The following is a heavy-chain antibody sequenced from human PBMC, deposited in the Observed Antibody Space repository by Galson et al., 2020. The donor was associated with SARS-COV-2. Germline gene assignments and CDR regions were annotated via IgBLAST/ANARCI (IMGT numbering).Heavy chain of an antibody. CDR3: ARGHRGVVPAPVLGLGPFYSYCYMDV. CDR1: GGSFSGYS. J-gene: IGHJ6*03. D-gene: IGHD3-16*01. V-gene: IGHV4-34*01. Sequence: SETLSLTCAVYGGSFSGYSWTWIRQPPGKGLEWIGEINIGGNTNYSPSLRSRVTISVDTSKNQFSLKLTSVTAADTALYYCARGHRGVVPAPVLGLGPFYSYCYMDVWGKGTTVTVSS. CDR2: INIGGNT.